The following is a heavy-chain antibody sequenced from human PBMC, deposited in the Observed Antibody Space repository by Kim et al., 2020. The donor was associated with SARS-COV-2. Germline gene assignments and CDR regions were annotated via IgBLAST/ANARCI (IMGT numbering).Heavy chain of an antibody. CDR1: GFTFDTNA. D-gene: IGHD1-26*01. Sequence: GGSLRLSCAGSGFTFDTNAMHWVRQGPGKSLEWVSGIYPDNITKGYADSVKGRFTVYRDSAKNFLYLQMNSLRPDDTALYYCTKDDRPGSPGRWGQGTLVTVSS. V-gene: IGHV3-9*01. CDR2: IYPDNITK. J-gene: IGHJ4*02. CDR3: TKDDRPGSPGR.